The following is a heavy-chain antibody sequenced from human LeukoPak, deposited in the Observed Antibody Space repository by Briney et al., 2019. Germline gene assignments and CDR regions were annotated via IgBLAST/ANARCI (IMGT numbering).Heavy chain of an antibody. CDR2: IFYSGST. Sequence: SETLSLTCTVSGGSISTSNYYWGWIRQPPGKGLEWIGNIFYSGSTYYSPSLRSRVTISLDTSKNQVSLKLTSVTAADTAVYYCARNPFARGSPYGSGNYRLNNWFDPWGQGTLVTVSS. CDR1: GGSISTSNYY. CDR3: ARNPFARGSPYGSGNYRLNNWFDP. D-gene: IGHD3-10*01. J-gene: IGHJ5*02. V-gene: IGHV4-39*07.